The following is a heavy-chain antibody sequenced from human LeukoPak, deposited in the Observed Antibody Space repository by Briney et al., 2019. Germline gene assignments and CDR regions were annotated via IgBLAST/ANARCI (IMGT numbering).Heavy chain of an antibody. D-gene: IGHD2-21*02. CDR3: ARDPATIMVVTEMNAFDV. V-gene: IGHV3-11*05. Sequence: PGGSLRLSWAASGXTFSNAWVSWVRQAPGKGLEWVSCISKSSTYTNYADSVEGRFTVSRDNAKNLLYLQMNSLRAEDTAIYYCARDPATIMVVTEMNAFDVWGQGTMVTVSS. CDR1: GXTFSNAW. J-gene: IGHJ3*01. CDR2: ISKSSTYT.